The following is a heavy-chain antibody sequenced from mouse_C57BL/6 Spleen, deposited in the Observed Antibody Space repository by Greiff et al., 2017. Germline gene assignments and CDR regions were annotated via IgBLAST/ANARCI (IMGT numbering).Heavy chain of an antibody. V-gene: IGHV5-17*01. CDR2: ISSGSSTI. Sequence: EVLLVESGGGLVKPGGSLKISCAASGFTFSDYGMHWVRQAPEKGLEWVAYISSGSSTIYYADTVKGRFTISRDNATNTLFLQMTSLRSEDTAVYYCARGAAFDYWGQGTTLTVSS. CDR3: ARGAAFDY. J-gene: IGHJ2*01. CDR1: GFTFSDYG.